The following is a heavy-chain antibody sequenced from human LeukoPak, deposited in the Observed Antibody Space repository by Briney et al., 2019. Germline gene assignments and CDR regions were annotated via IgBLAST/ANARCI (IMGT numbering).Heavy chain of an antibody. J-gene: IGHJ4*02. D-gene: IGHD6-6*01. CDR2: IYYSGST. CDR3: ARHRRIAARPGGYFDY. V-gene: IGHV4-39*01. CDR1: GGSISSSSYY. Sequence: SETLSLTCTVSGGSISSSSYYWGWIRQPPGKGLEWIGSIYYSGSTYYNPSLKSRVTISVDTSKNQFSLKLSSVTAADTAVYYCARHRRIAARPGGYFDYWGQGTLVIVSS.